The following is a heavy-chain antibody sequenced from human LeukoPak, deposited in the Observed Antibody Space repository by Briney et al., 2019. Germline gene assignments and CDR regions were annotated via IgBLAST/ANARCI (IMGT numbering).Heavy chain of an antibody. CDR1: GYTFTSCG. V-gene: IGHV1-18*01. CDR2: ISAYNGNT. D-gene: IGHD3-9*01. CDR3: ARDTLPPYGYFDWLPDY. Sequence: ASVKVSCKASGYTFTSCGISWVRQAPGQGLEWMGWISAYNGNTNYAQKLQGRVTMTTDTSTSTAYMELRSLRSDDTAVYYCARDTLPPYGYFDWLPDYWGQGTLVTVSS. J-gene: IGHJ4*02.